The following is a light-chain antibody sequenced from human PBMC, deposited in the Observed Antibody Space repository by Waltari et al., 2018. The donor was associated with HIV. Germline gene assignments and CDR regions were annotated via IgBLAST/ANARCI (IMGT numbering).Light chain of an antibody. Sequence: EIVLTQSPGTLSLSPGERATLSCRDSQSVSSTYLAWYQQKLGQAPRLLIYGASSRASGIPDRFSGSGSGTDFTLTITRLEPEDFAVYYCQQYGRSPLTFGQGTKVEIK. V-gene: IGKV3-20*01. CDR1: QSVSSTY. CDR2: GAS. J-gene: IGKJ1*01. CDR3: QQYGRSPLT.